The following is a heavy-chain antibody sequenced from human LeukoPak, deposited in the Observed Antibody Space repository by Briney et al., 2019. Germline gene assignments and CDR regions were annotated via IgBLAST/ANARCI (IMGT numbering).Heavy chain of an antibody. D-gene: IGHD1-1*01. CDR1: GYTFDTSS. Sequence: ASVNVSFKAFGYTFDTSSISWVRQAPGQRLEWMGWISPNNGNTHYARGVQGRVTMTTDTSRSTAYMELRSLRSDDTAVYYCTRVRNSNNWWGAFDIWGQGTMVTVSS. J-gene: IGHJ3*02. CDR2: ISPNNGNT. V-gene: IGHV1-18*01. CDR3: TRVRNSNNWWGAFDI.